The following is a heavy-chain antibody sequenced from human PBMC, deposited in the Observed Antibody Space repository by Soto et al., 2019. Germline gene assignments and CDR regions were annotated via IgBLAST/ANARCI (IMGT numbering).Heavy chain of an antibody. J-gene: IGHJ2*01. D-gene: IGHD4-4*01. CDR3: VHQAWNNNNYYFDL. V-gene: IGHV2-5*02. Sequence: QITVKESGPKLVNPSQPLTLTCAFSGFSLSTSGVGVGWVRQPPGKAPEWLALIYWDDDKRYRPSLKSRLSITKDTSKDQVVFTMTNMDPVDTATYYCVHQAWNNNNYYFDLWGRGTLVTVSS. CDR1: GFSLSTSGVG. CDR2: IYWDDDK.